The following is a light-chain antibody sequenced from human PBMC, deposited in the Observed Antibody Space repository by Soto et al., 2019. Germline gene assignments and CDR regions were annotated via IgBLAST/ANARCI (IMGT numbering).Light chain of an antibody. J-gene: IGKJ5*01. CDR2: GAS. V-gene: IGKV3-20*01. CDR3: QQYVTSAIT. Sequence: EIVLSQSPGTVSLSPGERATLSCRASQSVSNNYLAWYQQKPGQAPRLLIYGASNRATGIPDRFSGSGSGTDFTLTISRLEPEDFALYYCQQYVTSAITFGQGTRLEIK. CDR1: QSVSNNY.